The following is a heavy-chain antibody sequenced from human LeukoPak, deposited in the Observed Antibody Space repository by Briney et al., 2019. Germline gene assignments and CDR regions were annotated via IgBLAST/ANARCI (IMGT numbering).Heavy chain of an antibody. CDR2: ISGHNDDT. Sequence: ASVKVSCKSSGYIFTSYAFSWVRQPPGQGREWMGWISGHNDDTNYAQRLQGRVTMTTDTSTSTAYMELRSLRSDDTAVYYCARAGYCSGGSCYPYYYYYYMDVWGKGTTVTVSS. CDR1: GYIFTSYA. J-gene: IGHJ6*03. V-gene: IGHV1-18*01. CDR3: ARAGYCSGGSCYPYYYYYYMDV. D-gene: IGHD2-15*01.